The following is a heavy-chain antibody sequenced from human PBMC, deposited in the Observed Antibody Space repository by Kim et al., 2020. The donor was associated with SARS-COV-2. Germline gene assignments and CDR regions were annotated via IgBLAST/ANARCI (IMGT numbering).Heavy chain of an antibody. V-gene: IGHV3-30*04. CDR1: GFTFSSYA. CDR3: ARDYRIQLWLYYYGMDV. J-gene: IGHJ6*04. CDR2: ISYDGSNK. Sequence: GGSLRLSCAASGFTFSSYAMHWVRQAPGKGLEWVAVISYDGSNKYYADSVKGRFTISRDNSKNTLYLQMNSLRAEDTAVYYCARDYRIQLWLYYYGMDVWGKGPTVTLSS. D-gene: IGHD5-18*01.